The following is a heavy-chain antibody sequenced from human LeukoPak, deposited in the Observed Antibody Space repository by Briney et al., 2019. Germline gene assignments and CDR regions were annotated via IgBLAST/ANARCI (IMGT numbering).Heavy chain of an antibody. J-gene: IGHJ4*02. D-gene: IGHD3/OR15-3a*01. V-gene: IGHV3-53*01. CDR1: GFTVSSDY. Sequence: PGGSLRLSCAASGFTVSSDYISWVRQAPGKGLEWVSVIYSGGSTNYADSVRARFTTSRDNSKNTVYLQMNSLRVEDTAVYYCARGTLDNWGQGTLVTVSS. CDR2: IYSGGST. CDR3: ARGTLDN.